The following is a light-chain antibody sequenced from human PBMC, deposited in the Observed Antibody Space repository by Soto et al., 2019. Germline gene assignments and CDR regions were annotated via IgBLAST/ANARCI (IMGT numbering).Light chain of an antibody. Sequence: DIQMTQSPSTLSGSVGDRVTITCRASQTISSSLAWYQQKPGKAPKLLIYKASTLKSGVPSRFSGSGSGTEFPLTISSLQPDDFAHYYCQHYNSYSGAFGQGTKVELK. J-gene: IGKJ1*01. CDR3: QHYNSYSGA. V-gene: IGKV1-5*03. CDR1: QTISSS. CDR2: KAS.